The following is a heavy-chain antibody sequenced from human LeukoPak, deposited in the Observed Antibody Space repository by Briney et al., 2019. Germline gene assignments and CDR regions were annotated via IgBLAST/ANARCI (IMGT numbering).Heavy chain of an antibody. CDR2: ISSGSSAI. J-gene: IGHJ4*02. D-gene: IGHD4-17*01. Sequence: GGSLRLSCAASGFTFSSYSMNWVRQAPGKGLEWVSIISSGSSAIFSADALKGRFTISRDDAKNLLYLDMNSLRAVDTAVYYCARGHTAVTRHFDFWGQGTLVTVSS. V-gene: IGHV3-21*01. CDR1: GFTFSSYS. CDR3: ARGHTAVTRHFDF.